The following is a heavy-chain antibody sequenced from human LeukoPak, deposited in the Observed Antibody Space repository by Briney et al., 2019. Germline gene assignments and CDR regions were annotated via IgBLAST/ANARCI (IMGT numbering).Heavy chain of an antibody. CDR2: VGRMYNREST. CDR1: GGSISSGTYY. CDR3: ASSSWLRDANFDA. Sequence: SETLSLTCTVSGGSISSGTYYWNWTRQPAGKGLEWIGRVGRMYNRESTNYNPSLKSPVTISVDTSKNQFSLKLSSVTAADTAVYYCASSSWLRDANFDAWGQGTLVTVSS. D-gene: IGHD2-2*01. J-gene: IGHJ4*02. V-gene: IGHV4-61*02.